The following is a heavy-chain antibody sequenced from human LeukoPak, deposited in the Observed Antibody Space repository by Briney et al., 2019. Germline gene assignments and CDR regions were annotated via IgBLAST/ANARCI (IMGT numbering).Heavy chain of an antibody. Sequence: GGSLRLSCEASGFSFSSYNMDWVRQTPRKGLEWISSITTSSSYTFYADSVKGRFTISRDNAKNSLYLQMNSLRAEDTAVYYCARDTSGYWNLDDWGQGTLVTASS. CDR1: GFSFSSYN. CDR3: ARDTSGYWNLDD. J-gene: IGHJ4*02. V-gene: IGHV3-21*01. D-gene: IGHD3-22*01. CDR2: ITTSSSYT.